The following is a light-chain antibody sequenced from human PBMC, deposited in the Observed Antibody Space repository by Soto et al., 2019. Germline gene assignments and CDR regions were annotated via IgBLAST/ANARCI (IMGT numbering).Light chain of an antibody. CDR1: QSVSSD. V-gene: IGKV1-39*01. CDR3: QHIYSIPIT. J-gene: IGKJ5*01. Sequence: DIHMTHSPSSLSASVGDIVIITFLSSQSVSSDLNWYQQKAGKPPKLLIFAASSLQSGVPSRFSGSGSGTHFTLTISNLQPEDFATYYCQHIYSIPITFGQGTRLEIK. CDR2: AAS.